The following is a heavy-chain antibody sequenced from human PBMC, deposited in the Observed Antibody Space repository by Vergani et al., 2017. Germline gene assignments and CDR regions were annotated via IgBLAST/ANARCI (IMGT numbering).Heavy chain of an antibody. CDR3: ARDLGYGADGGY. V-gene: IGHV3-21*01. J-gene: IGHJ4*02. CDR2: ISSSSSYI. D-gene: IGHD4-17*01. CDR1: GFTFSSYS. Sequence: EVQLLESGGGLVQPGGSLRLSCAASGFTFSSYSMNWVRQAPGKGLEWVSSISSSSSYIYYADSVKGRFTISRDNAKNSLYLQMNSLRAEDTAVYYCARDLGYGADGGYWGQGTLVTVSS.